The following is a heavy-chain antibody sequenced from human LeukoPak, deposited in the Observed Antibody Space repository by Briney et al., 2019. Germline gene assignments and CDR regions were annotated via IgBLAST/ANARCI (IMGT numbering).Heavy chain of an antibody. CDR2: INPNSGGT. Sequence: ASVTVSCKASGYTFTGYYMHWVRQAPGQGLEWMGWINPNSGGTNYAQKFQGRVTMTRDTSISTAYMEVSRLRSDDTAVYYCARDEAVAGMGYWGQGTLVTVSS. V-gene: IGHV1-2*02. J-gene: IGHJ4*02. CDR1: GYTFTGYY. D-gene: IGHD6-19*01. CDR3: ARDEAVAGMGY.